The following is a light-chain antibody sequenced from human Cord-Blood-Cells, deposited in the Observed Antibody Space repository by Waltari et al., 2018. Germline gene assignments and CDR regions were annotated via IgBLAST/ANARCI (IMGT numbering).Light chain of an antibody. J-gene: IGKJ4*01. CDR2: EAS. CDR3: QQRSNWPLT. Sequence: EIVFTQSPATLSLSRGERATLSCRASQRVSSYLAWYQQKPGQAPMLLSSEASNRATGIPARFSGSGSGRDFTRTISRLEPEDFAFYYCQQRSNWPLTFGGGTKVEIK. V-gene: IGKV3-11*02. CDR1: QRVSSY.